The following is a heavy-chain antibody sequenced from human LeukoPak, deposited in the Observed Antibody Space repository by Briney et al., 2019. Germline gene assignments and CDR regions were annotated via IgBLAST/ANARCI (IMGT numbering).Heavy chain of an antibody. CDR3: AKDRYGGDYFDS. D-gene: IGHD4-23*01. Sequence: GGSLRLSCAASGFTFNTYAMSWVRQAPGKGLEWVSAIRSSGGTTYYADSVKGRFTISRDNSKNTLYLQMNSLRAEDTAVYYCAKDRYGGDYFDSWGQGTLVTVSS. CDR2: IRSSGGTT. V-gene: IGHV3-23*01. CDR1: GFTFNTYA. J-gene: IGHJ4*02.